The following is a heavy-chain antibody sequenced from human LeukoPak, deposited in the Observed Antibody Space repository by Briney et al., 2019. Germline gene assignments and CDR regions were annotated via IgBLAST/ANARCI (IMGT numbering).Heavy chain of an antibody. J-gene: IGHJ4*02. CDR3: ARGHSGYDLHYFDY. D-gene: IGHD5-12*01. Sequence: GASVKVSCEASGGTFSSYAISWVRQAPGQGLEWMGGIIPIFGTANYAQKFQGRVMITADESTSTAYMELSSLRSEDTAVYYCARGHSGYDLHYFDYWGQGTLVTVSS. CDR1: GGTFSSYA. V-gene: IGHV1-69*13. CDR2: IIPIFGTA.